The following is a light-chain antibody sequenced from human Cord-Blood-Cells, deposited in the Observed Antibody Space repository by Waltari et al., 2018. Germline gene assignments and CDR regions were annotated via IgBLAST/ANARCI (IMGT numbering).Light chain of an antibody. Sequence: DIQMTQSPSTLSASVGDRVTITCRASQSIRSWLAWYQQKPGKAPKLLFYDASSLESGVPSRFRGSGSETEFTLTISRLQPDDFATYSCQQYNSYWAFGQGTKVEIK. J-gene: IGKJ1*01. CDR2: DAS. CDR1: QSIRSW. CDR3: QQYNSYWA. V-gene: IGKV1-5*01.